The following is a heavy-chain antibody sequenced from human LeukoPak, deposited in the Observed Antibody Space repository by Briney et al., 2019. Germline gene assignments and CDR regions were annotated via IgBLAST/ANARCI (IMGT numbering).Heavy chain of an antibody. Sequence: SETLSLTCAVYGVSFSGYCWNWIRQPPGKGLEWIGEINHSGSTNYISSLKSRVTILIDTSKNKFSLKMSSVTAADTAVYYCARGLMGAGSSGAFEIWGQGTLVTVSS. CDR1: GVSFSGYC. D-gene: IGHD1-26*01. CDR2: INHSGST. J-gene: IGHJ3*02. V-gene: IGHV4-34*01. CDR3: ARGLMGAGSSGAFEI.